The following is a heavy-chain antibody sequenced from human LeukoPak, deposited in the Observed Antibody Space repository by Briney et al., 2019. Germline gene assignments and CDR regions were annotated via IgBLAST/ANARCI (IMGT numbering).Heavy chain of an antibody. Sequence: GGSLRLSCAASGFTFSSYSMNWVRQAPGKGLEGVSSISSSSSYIYYADSVKGRFTIPRDNAKNSLYLQMNSLRAEDTAVYYCARDQVWFGEWPDAFDIWGQGTMVTVSS. V-gene: IGHV3-21*01. J-gene: IGHJ3*02. CDR2: ISSSSSYI. CDR1: GFTFSSYS. CDR3: ARDQVWFGEWPDAFDI. D-gene: IGHD3-10*01.